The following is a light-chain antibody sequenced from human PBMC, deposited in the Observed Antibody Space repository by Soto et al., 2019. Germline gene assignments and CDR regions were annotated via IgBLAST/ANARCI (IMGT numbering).Light chain of an antibody. CDR2: EVS. Sequence: QSVLTQPPSVSGSPGQSVTISCTGTSSDVGSYNRVSWYRQPPGTAPKLMIYEVSNRPSGVPDRFSGSKSGNTASLTISGLQAEDEADYYCSSYISSTTFVVFGGGTQLTVL. V-gene: IGLV2-18*02. CDR1: SSDVGSYNR. J-gene: IGLJ2*01. CDR3: SSYISSTTFVV.